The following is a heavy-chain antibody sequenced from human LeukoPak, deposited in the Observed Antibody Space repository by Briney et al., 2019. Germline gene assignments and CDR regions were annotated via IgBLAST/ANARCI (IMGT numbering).Heavy chain of an antibody. V-gene: IGHV3-23*01. CDR3: AKRPGKAAAGPFDP. D-gene: IGHD6-13*01. J-gene: IGHJ5*02. CDR2: ISSGDGIT. Sequence: GSLRLSCAASGFSFSDYAMTWVRQAPGKGLGWVSTISSGDGITYYADSVKGRFTISRDDSKNTLYLQMNSLRAEDTAIYYCAKRPGKAAAGPFDPWGQGTLVTVSS. CDR1: GFSFSDYA.